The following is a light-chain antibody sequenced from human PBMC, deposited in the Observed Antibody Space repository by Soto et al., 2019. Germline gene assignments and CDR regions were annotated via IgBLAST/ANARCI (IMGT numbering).Light chain of an antibody. CDR2: DAS. CDR3: QQCHATPLT. V-gene: IGKV3-11*01. CDR1: QSVSSN. J-gene: IGKJ5*01. Sequence: EIVLTQSPDTLSLSPGERATLSCRASQSVSSNLGWYQQKPGQAPRLLIYDASNRATGIPARFSGSGYGTDFTLTITTLQPEDVGIYYCQQCHATPLTFGQGTRLEIK.